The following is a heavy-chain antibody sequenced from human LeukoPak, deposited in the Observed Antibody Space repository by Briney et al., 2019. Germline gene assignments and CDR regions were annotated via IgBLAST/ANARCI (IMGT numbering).Heavy chain of an antibody. CDR1: GYTFTSYY. Sequence: ASVKVSRKASGYTFTSYYMNWVRQAPGQGLEWRGIINPSGGSTSYAQKFQRRVTMTRDTSTSTVYMELSSLRSEDTAVYYCARDPEDSQQESSYWVQGTLVTVSS. D-gene: IGHD6-13*01. V-gene: IGHV1-46*01. J-gene: IGHJ4*02. CDR2: INPSGGST. CDR3: ARDPEDSQQESSY.